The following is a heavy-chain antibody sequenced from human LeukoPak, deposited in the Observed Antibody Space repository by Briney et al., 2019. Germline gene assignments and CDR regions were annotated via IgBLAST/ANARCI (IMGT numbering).Heavy chain of an antibody. J-gene: IGHJ6*02. V-gene: IGHV4-59*08. CDR3: ARHRTGYCSSTSCRDYYGMDV. CDR2: IYYSGST. CDR1: GGSISSYY. Sequence: PSETLSLTCTVSGGSISSYYWSWIRQPPGKGLEWIGYIYYSGSTNYNPSLKSRVTISVDTSKNQFSLKLSSVTAADTAVYYCARHRTGYCSSTSCRDYYGMDVWGQGTTVTVSS. D-gene: IGHD2-2*01.